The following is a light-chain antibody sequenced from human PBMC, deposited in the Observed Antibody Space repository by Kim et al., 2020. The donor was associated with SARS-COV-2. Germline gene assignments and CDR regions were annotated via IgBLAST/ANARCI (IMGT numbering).Light chain of an antibody. Sequence: QSVLTQPPSVSGAPGQMVTISCTGSSSNIGAGSDVHWYQQLPGTAPRLLIFGNNNRPSGVPDRFSGSKSGTSASLAITGLQAEDESAYYCQSYDNSLSVWVFGGGTQLTVL. J-gene: IGLJ3*02. CDR1: SSNIGAGSD. CDR3: QSYDNSLSVWV. CDR2: GNN. V-gene: IGLV1-40*01.